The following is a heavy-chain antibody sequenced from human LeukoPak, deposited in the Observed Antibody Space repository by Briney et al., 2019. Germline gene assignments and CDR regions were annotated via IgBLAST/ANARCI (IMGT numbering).Heavy chain of an antibody. CDR2: ICPDGTVT. V-gene: IGHV3-74*01. Sequence: GGSLRLSRAASGFTFSTYCMHWVRQAPGKGPMWVSRICPDGTVTNYADSVKARFIISRDNARNTVYLQMNSLRVEDTAMYYCVRDFRSADYWGQGTLVTVSS. CDR3: VRDFRSADY. CDR1: GFTFSTYC. J-gene: IGHJ4*02.